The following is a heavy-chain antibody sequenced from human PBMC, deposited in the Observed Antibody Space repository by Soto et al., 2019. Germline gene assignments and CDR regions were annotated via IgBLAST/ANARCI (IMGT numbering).Heavy chain of an antibody. D-gene: IGHD6-13*01. J-gene: IGHJ2*01. CDR2: ISASAGDT. V-gene: IGHV3-23*01. CDR3: VKADEGIRACSTVSAFLLTRSSDL. Sequence: PGKGLEWVSGISASAGDTYYADSVKGRFTISRDNSKNTRNMQINSLRAEHTAVYFFVKADEGIRACSTVSAFLLTRSSDL.